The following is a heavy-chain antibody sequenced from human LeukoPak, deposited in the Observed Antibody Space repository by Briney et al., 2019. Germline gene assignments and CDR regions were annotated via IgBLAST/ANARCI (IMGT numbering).Heavy chain of an antibody. CDR2: IYYSGST. J-gene: IGHJ5*02. CDR3: VRVPLSRDNYWFDP. CDR1: GGSISSHY. Sequence: SETLSLTCTVSGGSISSHYWSWIRQPPGKGLEWIGYIYYSGSTNYNPSLKSRVTISVDTSKNQFSLKLSSVTAADTAVYYCVRVPLSRDNYWFDPWGQGTLVTVSS. V-gene: IGHV4-59*11. D-gene: IGHD2-15*01.